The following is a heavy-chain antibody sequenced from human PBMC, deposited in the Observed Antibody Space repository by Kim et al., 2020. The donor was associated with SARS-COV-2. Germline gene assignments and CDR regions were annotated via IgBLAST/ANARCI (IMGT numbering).Heavy chain of an antibody. CDR2: IRATPYAGAT. Sequence: GGSLRLSCSPSGFRFGDYALSWFRQAPGKGLEWVGVIRATPYAGATAYAASVKFSFTISRDDSKRIAYLQMNRLKREDTAMYSCASWRNEPMSRYTGM. J-gene: IGHJ6*01. CDR1: GFRFGDYA. D-gene: IGHD1-1*01. V-gene: IGHV3-49*03. CDR3: ASWRNEPMSRYTGM.